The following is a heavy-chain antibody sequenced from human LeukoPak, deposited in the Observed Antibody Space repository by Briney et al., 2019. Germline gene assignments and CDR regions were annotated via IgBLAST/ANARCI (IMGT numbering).Heavy chain of an antibody. Sequence: ASVKVSCKASGYTFTDYYMHWVRQVPGQGLEWMGRINPNSGGTDYAQKFRGRVTMTRDTSISTAYMELSRLRSDDTAVYYCARESCSSTSCYGWFDAWGQGTLVTVSS. CDR2: INPNSGGT. J-gene: IGHJ5*02. V-gene: IGHV1-2*06. CDR3: ARESCSSTSCYGWFDA. CDR1: GYTFTDYY. D-gene: IGHD2-2*01.